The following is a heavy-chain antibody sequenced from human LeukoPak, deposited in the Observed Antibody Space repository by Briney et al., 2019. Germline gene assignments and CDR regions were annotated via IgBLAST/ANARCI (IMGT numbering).Heavy chain of an antibody. CDR2: IYSSGRS. V-gene: IGHV4-4*07. J-gene: IGHJ4*02. D-gene: IGHD3-22*01. CDR1: GGSISSYY. Sequence: PSETLSLTCTVSGGSISSYYWNWIRQPAGKGLEWIGRIYSSGRSNYNPSLNSRVTMSADTSKSQFSLELRSVTAADTAVYYCARAPSSGYLYYFEYWGQGTLVTVSS. CDR3: ARAPSSGYLYYFEY.